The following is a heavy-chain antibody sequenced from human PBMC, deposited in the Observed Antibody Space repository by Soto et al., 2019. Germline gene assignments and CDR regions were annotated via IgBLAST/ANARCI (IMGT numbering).Heavy chain of an antibody. J-gene: IGHJ4*02. CDR1: GYTFINYY. Sequence: ASVKVSCKASGYTFINYYRHWGRQAPGQGFEWMGRISPKSGGTNYAQKFQGRVRMTCDTSIKTAYMDLSSVMSEDSAVYYCARPPGYITDWYYFDLWGQGTQVTVSS. CDR2: ISPKSGGT. V-gene: IGHV1-2*02. D-gene: IGHD3-9*01. CDR3: ARPPGYITDWYYFDL.